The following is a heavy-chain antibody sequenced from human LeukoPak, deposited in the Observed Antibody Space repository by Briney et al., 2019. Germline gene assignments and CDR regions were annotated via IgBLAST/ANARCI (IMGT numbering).Heavy chain of an antibody. CDR3: TTGYETGYHGY. D-gene: IGHD3-9*01. V-gene: IGHV3-15*01. Sequence: GGSLRLSCAASGFTFSNAWVSWVRQAPGKGLEWDGRIKSKTDGGTTDYAAPVKGRFTISRDDSKNTLYLKMNSLKTEDTAVYYCTTGYETGYHGYWGQGTLVTVSS. J-gene: IGHJ4*02. CDR2: IKSKTDGGTT. CDR1: GFTFSNAW.